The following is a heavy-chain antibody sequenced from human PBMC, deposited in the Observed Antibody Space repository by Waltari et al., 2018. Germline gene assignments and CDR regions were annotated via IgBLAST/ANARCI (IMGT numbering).Heavy chain of an antibody. V-gene: IGHV3-74*03. Sequence: KAGGGEARGKGQVWVSGSNSDGRGTEDAASVRGQFTISREKAKSTPYLQINSLRGEDTAVYYCARGGTVTTIGGQGTLVTVSS. CDR3: ARGGTVTTI. D-gene: IGHD4-17*01. J-gene: IGHJ4*02. CDR2: SNSDGRGT.